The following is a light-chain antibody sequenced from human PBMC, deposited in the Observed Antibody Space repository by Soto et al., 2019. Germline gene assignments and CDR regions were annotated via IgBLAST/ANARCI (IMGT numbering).Light chain of an antibody. V-gene: IGLV2-14*01. CDR2: DVS. J-gene: IGLJ2*01. Sequence: QSALTQPASVSGSPGQSITISCTGTSSDVGGYNYVSWYQQHPGKAPQLMIYDVSNRPSGVSNRFSGSKSGNTASLTISGLLAEDEADYYCSSYTSSSTLGVVFGGGTKLTVL. CDR1: SSDVGGYNY. CDR3: SSYTSSSTLGVV.